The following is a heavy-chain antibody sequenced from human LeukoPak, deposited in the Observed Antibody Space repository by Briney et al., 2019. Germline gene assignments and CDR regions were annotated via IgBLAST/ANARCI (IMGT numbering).Heavy chain of an antibody. CDR2: VRSKANIYAT. CDR1: GFTFSGSA. D-gene: IGHD3-22*01. V-gene: IGHV3-73*01. J-gene: IGHJ4*02. Sequence: PSGSLRLSCSASGFTFSGSAMHWVPQASGKVLERVGRVRSKANIYATAYAASVNGRFTISRDDSKNQAYLQMNSLTAEDTAVYYCSRRGTDDSSGYYHWWGQGNLVTVSS. CDR3: SRRGTDDSSGYYHW.